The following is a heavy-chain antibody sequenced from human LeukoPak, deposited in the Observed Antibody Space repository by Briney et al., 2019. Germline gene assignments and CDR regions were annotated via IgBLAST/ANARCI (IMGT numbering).Heavy chain of an antibody. Sequence: SETLSLTCTVSGGSISSSSYYWGWIRQPPGKGLEWIGTIYYSGSTYYNPSLKSRATISVDTSKDQFSLKLSSVTAADTAVYYCARGGSGRPYYYGMDVWGQGTTVTVSS. CDR2: IYYSGST. D-gene: IGHD3-10*01. J-gene: IGHJ6*02. CDR1: GGSISSSSYY. V-gene: IGHV4-39*07. CDR3: ARGGSGRPYYYGMDV.